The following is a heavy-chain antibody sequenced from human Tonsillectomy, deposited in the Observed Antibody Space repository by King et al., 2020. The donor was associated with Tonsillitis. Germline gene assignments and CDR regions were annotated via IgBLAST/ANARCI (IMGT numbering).Heavy chain of an antibody. J-gene: IGHJ4*02. V-gene: IGHV4-39*01. CDR2: MYFSGST. D-gene: IGHD3-22*01. CDR1: GGSISSSTYY. Sequence: LQLQESGPGLVKPSETLSLICTVSGGSISSSTYYWGWIRQPPGKGLEWIGTMYFSGSTYSNPSLKSRFTISIDTSKNQFSLKLRSVTAADTAVYFCARLPDSTSYFDYWGQGTLVTVSS. CDR3: ARLPDSTSYFDY.